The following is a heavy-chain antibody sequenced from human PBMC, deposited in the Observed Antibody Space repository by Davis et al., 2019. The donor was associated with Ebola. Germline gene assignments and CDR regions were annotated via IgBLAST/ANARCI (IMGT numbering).Heavy chain of an antibody. CDR3: ARERAPTYDFWSGYYQAVPNWYFDL. J-gene: IGHJ2*01. CDR1: GFTFSSYS. CDR2: ISSSSSTI. V-gene: IGHV3-48*04. Sequence: GESLKISCAASGFTFSSYSMNWVRQAPGKGLEWVSYISSSSSTIYYADSVKGRFTISRDNAKNSLYLQMNSLRAEDTAVYYCARERAPTYDFWSGYYQAVPNWYFDLWGRGTLVTVSS. D-gene: IGHD3-3*01.